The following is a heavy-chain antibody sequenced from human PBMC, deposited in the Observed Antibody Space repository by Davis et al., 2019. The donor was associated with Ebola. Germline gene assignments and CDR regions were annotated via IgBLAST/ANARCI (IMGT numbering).Heavy chain of an antibody. D-gene: IGHD6-13*01. J-gene: IGHJ4*02. V-gene: IGHV3-30-3*01. CDR3: ARAIAGGYSSSWYGSDY. CDR1: GFTFSSYA. Sequence: GGSLRLSCAASGFTFSSYAMHWVRQAPGKGLEWVAVISYDGSNKYYADSVKGRFTISRDNSKNTLYLQMNSLRAEDTAVYYCARAIAGGYSSSWYGSDYWGQGTLVTVSS. CDR2: ISYDGSNK.